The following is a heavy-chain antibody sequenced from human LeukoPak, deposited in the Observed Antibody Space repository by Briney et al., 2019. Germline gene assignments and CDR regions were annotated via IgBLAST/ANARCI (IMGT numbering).Heavy chain of an antibody. CDR3: AGHSSGYYWFDY. D-gene: IGHD3-22*01. J-gene: IGHJ4*02. CDR2: INWNGGST. V-gene: IGHV3-20*04. CDR1: GFTFDDYG. Sequence: PGGSLRLSCAASGFTFDDYGMSWVRQAPGKGLEWVSGINWNGGSTGYADSVKGRFTISRDNAKNSLYLQMNSLRAEDTALYYCAGHSSGYYWFDYWGQGTLVTVSS.